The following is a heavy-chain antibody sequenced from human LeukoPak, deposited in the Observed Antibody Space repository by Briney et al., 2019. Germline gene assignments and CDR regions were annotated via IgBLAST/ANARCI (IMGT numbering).Heavy chain of an antibody. CDR2: ISGDGDYT. CDR1: GFTFSSYA. CDR3: ASENWFDP. V-gene: IGHV3-64*01. Sequence: GGSLRLSCVASGFTFSSYAMHWVRQAPGKRLEYVSVISGDGDYTYLANSVQGRFTVSRDNSKNTLYLQMGYLRPEDMGVYYCASENWFDPWGQGTLVTVSS. J-gene: IGHJ5*02.